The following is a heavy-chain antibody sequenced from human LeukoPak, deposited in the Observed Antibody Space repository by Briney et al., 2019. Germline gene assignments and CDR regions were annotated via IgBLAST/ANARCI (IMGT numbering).Heavy chain of an antibody. CDR1: GYVFTSYF. J-gene: IGHJ5*02. CDR3: ARALPHRRLMDTTMEQHWFDP. Sequence: ASVKVSCKASGYVFTSYFMHWVRQAPGQGLEWMGLINPSGGSTRYAQKFQGRVTMTRDMSTSTVYMELSSLRSEDTAVYYCARALPHRRLMDTTMEQHWFDPWGQGTLVTVSS. V-gene: IGHV1-46*01. CDR2: INPSGGST. D-gene: IGHD5-18*01.